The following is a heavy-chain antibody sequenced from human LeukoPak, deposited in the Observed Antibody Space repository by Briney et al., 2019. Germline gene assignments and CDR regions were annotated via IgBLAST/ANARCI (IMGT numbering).Heavy chain of an antibody. CDR1: GFTFSNAW. D-gene: IGHD3-10*01. J-gene: IGHJ4*02. Sequence: GGSRRPSWAASGFTFSNAWVSWVRQAPGKGLEWVGRIKSKTDGGTTDYAAPVKGRFTISRDDSKNTLYMQMNSLKTEDTAVYYCTTGGYYYGSGSLDYWGQGTLVTVSS. CDR2: IKSKTDGGTT. CDR3: TTGGYYYGSGSLDY. V-gene: IGHV3-15*01.